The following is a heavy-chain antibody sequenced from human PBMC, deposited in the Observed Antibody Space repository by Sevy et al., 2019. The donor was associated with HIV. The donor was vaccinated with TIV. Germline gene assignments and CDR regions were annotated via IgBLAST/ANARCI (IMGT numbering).Heavy chain of an antibody. CDR2: IYYSGST. V-gene: IGHV4-59*01. D-gene: IGHD6-13*01. Sequence: SETLSLTCTVSGGSISSYYWSWIRQPPGKGLEWIGYIYYSGSTNYNPSLKSRVTISVDTSKNQFSLKLSSVTAADTVVYYCARVGRQQLVFDYWGQGTLVTVSS. CDR1: GGSISSYY. J-gene: IGHJ4*02. CDR3: ARVGRQQLVFDY.